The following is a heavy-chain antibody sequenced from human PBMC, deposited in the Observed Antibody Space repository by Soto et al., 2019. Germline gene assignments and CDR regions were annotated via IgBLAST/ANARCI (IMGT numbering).Heavy chain of an antibody. CDR1: GFTFSSYG. Sequence: HPGGSLRLSCAASGFTFSSYGMHWVRQAPGKGLEWVAVISYDGSNKYYADSVKGRFTISRDNSKNTLYLQMNSLKAEDTAVYYCAKEAGPGARGAFDIWGQGTMVTVSS. V-gene: IGHV3-30*18. J-gene: IGHJ3*02. CDR2: ISYDGSNK. CDR3: AKEAGPGARGAFDI. D-gene: IGHD3-10*01.